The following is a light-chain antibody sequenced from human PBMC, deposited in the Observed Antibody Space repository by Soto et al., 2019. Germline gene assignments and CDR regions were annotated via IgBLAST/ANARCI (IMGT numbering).Light chain of an antibody. V-gene: IGKV1-5*01. CDR2: DAS. J-gene: IGKJ2*01. CDR3: QHYNGY. CDR1: QNIRSW. Sequence: DMPMTQSPTTLSASVGDRVTITCRARQNIRSWLAWYQQKPGKAPKVLIYDASTLESGVPSRFSGSGFGTEFTLTISSLQPDDFATYYCQHYNGYFGQGTKLEIK.